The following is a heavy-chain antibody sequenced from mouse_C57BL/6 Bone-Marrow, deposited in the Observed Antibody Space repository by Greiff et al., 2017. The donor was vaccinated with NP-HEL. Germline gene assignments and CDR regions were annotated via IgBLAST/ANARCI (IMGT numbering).Heavy chain of an antibody. J-gene: IGHJ1*03. D-gene: IGHD1-1*01. CDR2: IYPGSSGT. CDR3: TYDSCCDDGDYGG. Sequence: VQLQQSGTVLAKPGASVKMSCKTSGYTFTSYWMHWVKQRPGQGLEWIGAIYPGSSGTSYNQKFKGKAKLTADTSASTAYMELSSLTNEDSAVYYGTYDSCCDDGDYGGWGTATTVT. CDR1: GYTFTSYW. V-gene: IGHV1-5*01.